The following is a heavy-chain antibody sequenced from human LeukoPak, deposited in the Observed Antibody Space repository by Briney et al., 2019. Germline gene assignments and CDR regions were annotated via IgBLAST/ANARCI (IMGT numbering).Heavy chain of an antibody. Sequence: QTGGSLRLSCAASGFTFSSSGMHWVRQGPGKGLEYVSGISNNGDSTYYANSVKDRFTISRDNSKNTLYLQMGSLRAEHMAVYYCAKEEGSGTYAYWGQGTLVTVSS. CDR2: ISNNGDST. V-gene: IGHV3-64*01. CDR3: AKEEGSGTYAY. CDR1: GFTFSSSG. D-gene: IGHD1-26*01. J-gene: IGHJ4*02.